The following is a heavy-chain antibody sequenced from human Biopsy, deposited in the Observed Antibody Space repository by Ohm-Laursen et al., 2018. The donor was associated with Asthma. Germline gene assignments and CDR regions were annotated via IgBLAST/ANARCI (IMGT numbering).Heavy chain of an antibody. J-gene: IGHJ6*02. Sequence: SLRLSCAASGFTFSDYDMNWVRQAPGKGLEWVAVISYDGTNKDYADSVKGRFTFSRDNSQNTLSLEMNSLRVEDTAVYYCVRDLRSDNWNPWGMDVWGLGATVTVAS. V-gene: IGHV3-30-3*01. CDR3: VRDLRSDNWNPWGMDV. D-gene: IGHD1-20*01. CDR2: ISYDGTNK. CDR1: GFTFSDYD.